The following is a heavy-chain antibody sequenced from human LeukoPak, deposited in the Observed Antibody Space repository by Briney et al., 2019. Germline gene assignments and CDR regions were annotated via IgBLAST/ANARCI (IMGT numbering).Heavy chain of an antibody. CDR1: GYTFTSYG. D-gene: IGHD1-14*01. Sequence: ASVKVSCKASGYTFTSYGISWVRQATGQGLEWMGWMNPNSGNTGYAQKFQGRVTMTRNTSISTAYMELSSLRSEDTAVYYCAKPARTDYADYWGQGTLVTVSS. J-gene: IGHJ4*02. V-gene: IGHV1-8*02. CDR3: AKPARTDYADY. CDR2: MNPNSGNT.